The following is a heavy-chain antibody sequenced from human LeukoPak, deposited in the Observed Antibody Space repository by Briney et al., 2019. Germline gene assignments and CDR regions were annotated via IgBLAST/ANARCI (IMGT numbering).Heavy chain of an antibody. J-gene: IGHJ5*02. D-gene: IGHD3-10*01. CDR1: GYTFSSYA. CDR2: ISYDGSNK. Sequence: GGSLRLSCAASGYTFSSYAMHWVRQAPGKGLEWVAVISYDGSNKYYADSVKGRFTIPRDNSKNTLYLQMNSLRAEDTAVYYCAALGEGGFGNWFDPWGQGTLVTVSS. V-gene: IGHV3-30-3*01. CDR3: AALGEGGFGNWFDP.